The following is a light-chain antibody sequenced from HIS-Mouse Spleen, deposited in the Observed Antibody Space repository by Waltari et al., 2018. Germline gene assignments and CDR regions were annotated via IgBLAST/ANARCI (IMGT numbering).Light chain of an antibody. V-gene: IGLV2-14*03. CDR2: DVS. CDR3: SSYTSSSTLV. J-gene: IGLJ2*01. Sequence: QSALTQPASVSGSPGQSIPISCPGTSSDVGGYNSVPWYQQHPGKAPKLMIYDVSNRPSGVSNRFSGSKSGNTASLTISGLQAEDEADYYCSSYTSSSTLVFGGGTKLTVL. CDR1: SSDVGGYNS.